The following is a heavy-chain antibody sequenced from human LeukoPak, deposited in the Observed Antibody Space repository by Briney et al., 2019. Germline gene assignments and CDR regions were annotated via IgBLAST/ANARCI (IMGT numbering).Heavy chain of an antibody. V-gene: IGHV4-31*03. Sequence: PSETLSLTCTVSGGSLSSGGYYWSWIRQHPGKGLEWIGYIYYSGSTYYNPSLKSRVTISVDTSKNQFSLKLSSVTAADTAVYYCARVSSANWNPGWFDPWGQGTLVTVSS. CDR2: IYYSGST. J-gene: IGHJ5*02. D-gene: IGHD1-20*01. CDR1: GGSLSSGGYY. CDR3: ARVSSANWNPGWFDP.